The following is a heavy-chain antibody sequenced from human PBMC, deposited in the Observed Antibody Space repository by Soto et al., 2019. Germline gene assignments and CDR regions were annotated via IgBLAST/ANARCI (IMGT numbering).Heavy chain of an antibody. CDR2: ISSSSSYI. J-gene: IGHJ6*02. CDR3: ARDPGDFWSGYYNYYGMDV. Sequence: PGGSLRLSCAASGFTFSSYSMNWVRQAPGKGLEWVSSISSSSSYIYYADSVKGRFTISRGNAKNSLYLQMNSLRAEDTAVYYCARDPGDFWSGYYNYYGMDVWGQGTTVTVSS. D-gene: IGHD3-3*01. CDR1: GFTFSSYS. V-gene: IGHV3-21*01.